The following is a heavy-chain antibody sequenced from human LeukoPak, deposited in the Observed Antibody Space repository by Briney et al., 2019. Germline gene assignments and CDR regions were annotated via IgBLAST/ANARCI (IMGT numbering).Heavy chain of an antibody. D-gene: IGHD6-19*01. CDR3: ARSYSSGYYYFDY. Sequence: SETLPLTCTVSGGSISSYYWSWIRQPPGKGLEWIGHIYYSGGTNYNPSLKSRVTMSIDTSKNQFSLRLTSVTAADTAVYYCARSYSSGYYYFDYWGQGTLVTVSS. CDR1: GGSISSYY. CDR2: IYYSGGT. J-gene: IGHJ4*02. V-gene: IGHV4-59*01.